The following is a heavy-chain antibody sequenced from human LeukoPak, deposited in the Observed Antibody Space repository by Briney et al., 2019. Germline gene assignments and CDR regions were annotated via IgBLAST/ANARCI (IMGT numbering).Heavy chain of an antibody. Sequence: GESLKISCQGSGYNFPIYWIGWVRQMPGQGLEWMGIIYPDDSNTIYGPSFQGQVTSSADKSINTAYLEWSSLKASDTAIYYCARQGAAGKYYYYYMDVWGKGTTVTVSS. CDR1: GYNFPIYW. CDR3: ARQGAAGKYYYYYMDV. J-gene: IGHJ6*03. CDR2: IYPDDSNT. D-gene: IGHD6-13*01. V-gene: IGHV5-51*01.